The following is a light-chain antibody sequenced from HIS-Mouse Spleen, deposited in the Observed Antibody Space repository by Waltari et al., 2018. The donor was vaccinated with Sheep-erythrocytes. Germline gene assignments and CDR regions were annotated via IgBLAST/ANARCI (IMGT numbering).Light chain of an antibody. CDR2: GNS. CDR1: SPNIGAGYD. J-gene: IGLJ1*01. V-gene: IGLV1-40*01. Sequence: QSVLTQPPSVSGAPGQRVTISCTASSPNIGAGYDVHWYQQLPGTAPKLPIYGNSNRPSGVPDRFSGSKSGTSASLAITGLQAEDEADYYCQSYDSSLSGSYVFGTGTKVTVL. CDR3: QSYDSSLSGSYV.